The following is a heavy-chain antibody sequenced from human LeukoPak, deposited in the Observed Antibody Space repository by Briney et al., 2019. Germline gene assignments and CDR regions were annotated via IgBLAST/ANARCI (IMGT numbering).Heavy chain of an antibody. D-gene: IGHD3-22*01. CDR1: GFTFSSYA. J-gene: IGHJ4*02. Sequence: GGSLRPSCAASGFTFSSYAMSWVRQAPGKGLEWVSAISGSGGSTYYADSVKGRFTISRDNSKNTLYLQMNSLRAEDTAVYYCAKDQEYYYDSSGYSDYWGQGTLVTVSS. CDR3: AKDQEYYYDSSGYSDY. CDR2: ISGSGGST. V-gene: IGHV3-23*01.